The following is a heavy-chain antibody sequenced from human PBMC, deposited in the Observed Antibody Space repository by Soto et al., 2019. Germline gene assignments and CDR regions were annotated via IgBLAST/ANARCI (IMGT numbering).Heavy chain of an antibody. J-gene: IGHJ4*01. CDR2: INYSGST. D-gene: IGHD2-21*01. CDR3: AVFFFKQKTAYDFD. V-gene: IGHV4-59*01. Sequence: WNRQPPGKGLEWIAYINYSGSTTYNPSLKSRVTISVDSSKNQFSLKLSSVTAADTAVYYCAVFFFKQKTAYDFD.